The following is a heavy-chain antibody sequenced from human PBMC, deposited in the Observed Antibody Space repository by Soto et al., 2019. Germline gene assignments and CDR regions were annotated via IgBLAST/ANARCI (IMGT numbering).Heavy chain of an antibody. CDR1: GYTFTNYG. V-gene: IGHV1-18*01. J-gene: IGHJ3*02. CDR2: ISTYHANR. CDR3: VRDPSNRGGEDANGRALDM. Sequence: ASVKVSCKASGYTFTNYGISWVRQAPGQGLEWMGWISTYHANRNYEQKFQDRVTMTTDTSTNTAYMELKSLRSDDTAVYYCVRDPSNRGGEDANGRALDMWGQGTMVTVSS. D-gene: IGHD3-16*01.